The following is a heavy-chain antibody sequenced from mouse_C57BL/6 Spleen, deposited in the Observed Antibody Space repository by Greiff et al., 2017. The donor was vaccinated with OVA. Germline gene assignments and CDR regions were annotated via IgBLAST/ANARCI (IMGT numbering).Heavy chain of an antibody. V-gene: IGHV1-55*01. CDR2: IYPGSGST. D-gene: IGHD1-1*01. Sequence: QVQLQQSGAELVKPGASVKMSCKASGYTFTSYWLTWVKQRPGQGLAWIGDIYPGSGSTKYNEKFKSKATLTVDTSSSTAYMQLSSLTSEDSAVYYCASYYYCSSYDAMDYWGQGTSVTVSS. CDR1: GYTFTSYW. J-gene: IGHJ4*01. CDR3: ASYYYCSSYDAMDY.